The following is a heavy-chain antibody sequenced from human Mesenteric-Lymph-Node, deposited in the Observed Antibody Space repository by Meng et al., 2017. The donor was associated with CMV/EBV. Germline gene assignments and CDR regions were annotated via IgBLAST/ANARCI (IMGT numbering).Heavy chain of an antibody. CDR1: GFSFDDYG. Sequence: GESLKISCAASGFSFDDYGMTWVRQAPGKGLEWVSAINWNGADTDYADSRKGRFTVSRDNAKNALYLQMNSLRAEDTALYYCARVQRVVVKAFDYWGQGTLVTVSS. J-gene: IGHJ4*02. CDR2: INWNGADT. CDR3: ARVQRVVVKAFDY. D-gene: IGHD2-2*01. V-gene: IGHV3-20*04.